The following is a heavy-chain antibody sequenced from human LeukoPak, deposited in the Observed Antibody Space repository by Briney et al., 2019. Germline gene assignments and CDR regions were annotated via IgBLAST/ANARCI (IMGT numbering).Heavy chain of an antibody. D-gene: IGHD1-20*01. V-gene: IGHV1-2*02. CDR2: ISPSGGT. Sequence: ASVKVSCKASGYTFTSYAMHWVRQAPGQGLEWMGWISPSGGTNYPQKFQGRVTMTRDTSISTAYMEVSRLRSDDTAVYYCATQNNSYFDYWGQGTLVTVSS. CDR3: ATQNNSYFDY. CDR1: GYTFTSYA. J-gene: IGHJ4*02.